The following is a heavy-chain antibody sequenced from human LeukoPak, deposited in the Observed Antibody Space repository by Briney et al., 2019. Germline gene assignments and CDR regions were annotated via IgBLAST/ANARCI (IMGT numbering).Heavy chain of an antibody. CDR1: GGSISSYY. CDR2: IYYSGST. J-gene: IGHJ3*02. CDR3: ARVRIWLQYRDAFDI. D-gene: IGHD5-24*01. Sequence: PSETLSLTCTVSGGSISSYYWSWIRQPPGKGLEWIGYIYYSGSTNYNPSLKSRVTISVDTSKSQFSLKLSSVTAADTAVYYCARVRIWLQYRDAFDIWGQGTMVTVSS. V-gene: IGHV4-59*01.